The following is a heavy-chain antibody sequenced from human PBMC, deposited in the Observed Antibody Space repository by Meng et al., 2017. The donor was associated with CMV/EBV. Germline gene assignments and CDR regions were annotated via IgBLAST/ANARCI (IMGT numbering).Heavy chain of an antibody. CDR3: ARAFVDTARVDYYYGMDV. CDR2: IYYSGST. V-gene: IGHV4-61*01. D-gene: IGHD5-18*01. CDR1: GGPVSSGSYY. J-gene: IGHJ6*02. Sequence: SETLSLTCTVSGGPVSSGSYYWSWIRQPPGKGLEWIGYIYYSGSTNYNPSLKSRVTISVDTSKNQFSLKLSSVTAADTAVYYCARAFVDTARVDYYYGMDVWGQGTTVTVSS.